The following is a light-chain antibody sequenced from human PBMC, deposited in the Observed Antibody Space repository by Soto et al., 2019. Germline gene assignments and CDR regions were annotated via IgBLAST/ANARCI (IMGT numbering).Light chain of an antibody. V-gene: IGLV1-40*01. CDR1: SSNIGAGYD. Sequence: QPVLTQPPSVSGAPGQRVTISFTGSSSNIGAGYDVHWYQQLPGTAPKLLIYGNSNRPSGVPDRFSGSKSGTSAALAITGLQAEDEADYYCQSYDSSLSGVVFGGGTKLTV. CDR2: GNS. CDR3: QSYDSSLSGVV. J-gene: IGLJ2*01.